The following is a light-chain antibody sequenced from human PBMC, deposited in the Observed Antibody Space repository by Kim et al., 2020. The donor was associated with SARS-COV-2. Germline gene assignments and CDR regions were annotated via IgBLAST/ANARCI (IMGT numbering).Light chain of an antibody. CDR1: KLGDKY. J-gene: IGLJ2*01. V-gene: IGLV3-1*01. Sequence: SPGQTASITCPGDKLGDKYACWYQQKPGQSPVLVIYQDSKRPSGIPERFSGSNSGNTATLTISGTQAMDEADYYCQAWDSSTSVVFGGGTQLTV. CDR2: QDS. CDR3: QAWDSSTSVV.